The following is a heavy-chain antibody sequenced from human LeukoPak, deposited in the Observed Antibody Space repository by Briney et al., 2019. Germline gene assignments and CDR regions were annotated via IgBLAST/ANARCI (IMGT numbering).Heavy chain of an antibody. J-gene: IGHJ6*04. CDR3: XELGITMIGGV. V-gene: IGHV3-48*03. CDR2: ISSSGSTI. D-gene: IGHD3-10*02. Sequence: GGSLGLSCAASGFTFSSYEMNWVRQAPGKGLEWVSYISSSGSTIYYADSVKGRFTISRDNAKNSLYLQMNSLRAEDTAVYYXXELGITMIGGVWGKGTTVTISS. CDR1: GFTFSSYE.